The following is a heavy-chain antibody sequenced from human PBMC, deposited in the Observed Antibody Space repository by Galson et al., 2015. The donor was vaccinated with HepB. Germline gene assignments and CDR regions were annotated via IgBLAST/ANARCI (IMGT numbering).Heavy chain of an antibody. Sequence: SLRLSCAASGFTFSSYTMNWVRQAPGKGLESVSYLSSTGTTMYSADSSKGRFTISRGNAQNSLYLQMNSLRDEDTAVYYCARVYFGSGSSSAYWYFDLWGRGALVTVSS. D-gene: IGHD3-10*01. CDR1: GFTFSSYT. CDR3: ARVYFGSGSSSAYWYFDL. V-gene: IGHV3-48*02. CDR2: LSSTGTTM. J-gene: IGHJ2*01.